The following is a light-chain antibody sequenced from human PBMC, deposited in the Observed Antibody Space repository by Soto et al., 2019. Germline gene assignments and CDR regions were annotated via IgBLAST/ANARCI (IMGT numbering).Light chain of an antibody. J-gene: IGKJ2*01. Sequence: ELVLTQSPGTLSLSQGVTAPLSSRASQSVRSNSLAWYQPKPGQAPRLLIHDAYSRATGIPDRFSGSGSDRDFTLTISRLEPEDFAVYYCQQYAGSPRTFGQGTKLEIK. CDR3: QQYAGSPRT. CDR2: DAY. CDR1: QSVRSNS. V-gene: IGKV3-20*01.